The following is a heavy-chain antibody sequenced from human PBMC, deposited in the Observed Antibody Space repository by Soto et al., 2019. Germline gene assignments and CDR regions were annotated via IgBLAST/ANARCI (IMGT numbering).Heavy chain of an antibody. D-gene: IGHD6-19*01. V-gene: IGHV1-69*12. CDR1: GGTFRTYA. CDR2: IIPIFGTV. CDR3: AKGAVAGTPTSYYYYGMDV. J-gene: IGHJ6*02. Sequence: QVQLLQSGAEVKKPGSSVRVSCEASGGTFRTYAISWVRQAPGQGLEWMGEIIPIFGTVNYAQRFQGRVTITGDESTTTVYMYLRSLRSEDKAVYYCAKGAVAGTPTSYYYYGMDVWGQGTTVTVSS.